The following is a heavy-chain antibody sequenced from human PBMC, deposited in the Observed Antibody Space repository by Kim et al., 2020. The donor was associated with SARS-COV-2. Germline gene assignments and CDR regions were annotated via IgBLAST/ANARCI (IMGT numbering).Heavy chain of an antibody. J-gene: IGHJ6*03. Sequence: SETLSLTCGVYGGTLGGHYWSWIRQAPGKGLEWIGQINRGGRTNYNPSLQSRVSISVDTSNNQLYLNLYSVIAADTAVYYCARETVGTAVIYAYFSYYM. CDR3: ARETVGTAVIYAYFSYYM. V-gene: IGHV4-34*01. CDR2: INRGGRT. CDR1: GGTLGGHY. D-gene: IGHD2-2*01.